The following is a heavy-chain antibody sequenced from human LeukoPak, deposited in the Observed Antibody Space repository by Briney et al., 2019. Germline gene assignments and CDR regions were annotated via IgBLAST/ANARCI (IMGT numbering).Heavy chain of an antibody. CDR3: ARNPYDSSGYKAPYWHFDL. CDR2: IAGSGRHT. V-gene: IGHV3-23*01. J-gene: IGHJ2*01. D-gene: IGHD3-22*01. Sequence: GGSLRLSCAASGFTFSSYAMSWVRQAPGRGLEWVSSIAGSGRHTYYADSVKGRFTISRDNSKNTLYLQMNSLRAEDTAVYYCARNPYDSSGYKAPYWHFDLWGRGTLVTVSS. CDR1: GFTFSSYA.